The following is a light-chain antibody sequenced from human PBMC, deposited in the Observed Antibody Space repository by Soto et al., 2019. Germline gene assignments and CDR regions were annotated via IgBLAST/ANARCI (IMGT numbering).Light chain of an antibody. CDR3: QQSYSFPRT. CDR1: QTISNF. Sequence: DIQMTQSPSSLSASVGDRVTITCRGSQTISNFLNWYQMKPGKAPKLLIYAASTLQSGVPSRFSGSGSGTDFTLSISSLHPEDFATYYCQQSYSFPRTFGGGTRMEIK. CDR2: AAS. J-gene: IGKJ4*01. V-gene: IGKV1-39*01.